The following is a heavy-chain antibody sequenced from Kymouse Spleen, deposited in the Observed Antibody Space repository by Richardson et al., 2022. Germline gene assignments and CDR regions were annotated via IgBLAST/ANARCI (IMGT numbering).Heavy chain of an antibody. Sequence: EVQLVESGGGLVQPGGSLRLSCAASGFTFSSYSMNWVRQAPGKGLEWVSYISSSSSTIYYADSVKGRFTISRDNAKNSLYLQMNSLRDEDTAVYYCAEGITIF*LVFPLRYGRLGPRDHGHRLL. CDR1: GFTFSSYS. V-gene: IGHV3-48*02. J-gene: IGHJ6*02. CDR3: AEGITIF*LVFPLRYGR. CDR2: ISSSSSTI. D-gene: IGHD3-9*01.